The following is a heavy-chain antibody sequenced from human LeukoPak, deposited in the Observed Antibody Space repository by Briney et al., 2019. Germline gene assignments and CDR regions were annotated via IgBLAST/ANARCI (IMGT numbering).Heavy chain of an antibody. CDR1: ALIVSSYW. CDR2: INEDGSEK. D-gene: IGHD2-15*01. Sequence: PGACLRPVRPLYALIVSSYWMASVRQEAGNGMECLAYINEDGSEKHYVDSLKGRFTISRDNAKNSLYLQTKSPRVDDTAVYYCAGGLGWTFGYWGQGTLVTVSS. V-gene: IGHV3-7*03. J-gene: IGHJ4*02. CDR3: AGGLGWTFGY.